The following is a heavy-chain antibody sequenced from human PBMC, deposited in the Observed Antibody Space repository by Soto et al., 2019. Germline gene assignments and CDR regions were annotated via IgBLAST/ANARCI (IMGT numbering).Heavy chain of an antibody. Sequence: SVKVSCKASGGTFSSYAISWVRQAPGQGLEWMGGIIPIFGTANYAQKFQGRVTITADESTSTAYMELSSLRSEDTAVYYCARGFRGYSYGRLDYWGQGXLVTVSS. CDR2: IIPIFGTA. J-gene: IGHJ4*02. CDR3: ARGFRGYSYGRLDY. CDR1: GGTFSSYA. V-gene: IGHV1-69*13. D-gene: IGHD5-18*01.